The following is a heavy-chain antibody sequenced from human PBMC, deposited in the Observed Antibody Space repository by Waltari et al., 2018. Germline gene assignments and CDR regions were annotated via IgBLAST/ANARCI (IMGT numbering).Heavy chain of an antibody. D-gene: IGHD5-12*01. Sequence: VQLQESGPGLVKPSETLSLTCTVSGYSISSGYYWGWIRQPPGKGLEWIGSIYHSGSTYYNPSLKSRVTISVDTSKNQFSLKLSSVTAADTAVYYCARDVDHFDYWGQGTLVTVSS. CDR1: GYSISSGYY. CDR2: IYHSGST. V-gene: IGHV4-38-2*02. J-gene: IGHJ4*02. CDR3: ARDVDHFDY.